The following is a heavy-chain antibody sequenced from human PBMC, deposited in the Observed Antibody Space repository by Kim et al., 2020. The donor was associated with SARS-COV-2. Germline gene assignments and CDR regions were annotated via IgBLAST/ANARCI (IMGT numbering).Heavy chain of an antibody. J-gene: IGHJ6*01. Sequence: SETLSLTCTVSGGSISSYYWSWIRQPPGKGLEWIGYIYYSGSTNYNPSLKSRVTISVDTSKNQFSLKLSSVTAADTAVYYCARLTHYDFWSGYYTPYGMDVWGQGNTVTVSS. CDR1: GGSISSYY. V-gene: IGHV4-59*08. CDR3: ARLTHYDFWSGYYTPYGMDV. CDR2: IYYSGST. D-gene: IGHD3-3*01.